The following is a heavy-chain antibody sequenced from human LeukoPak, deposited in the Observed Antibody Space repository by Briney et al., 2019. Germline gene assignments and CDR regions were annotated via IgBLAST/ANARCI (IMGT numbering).Heavy chain of an antibody. CDR1: KFTFSHYG. CDR3: AKDAQRGFDYSNSLEN. J-gene: IGHJ4*02. D-gene: IGHD4-11*01. Sequence: PGGSLILSCAASKFTFSHYGMHWVRQAPGKGLEWVAVIWNDGSNQYYADSVKGRFTVSRDNSQNTLYLQMNSLRPEDTAVYYCAKDAQRGFDYSNSLENWGQGILVTVSS. CDR2: IWNDGSNQ. V-gene: IGHV3-33*06.